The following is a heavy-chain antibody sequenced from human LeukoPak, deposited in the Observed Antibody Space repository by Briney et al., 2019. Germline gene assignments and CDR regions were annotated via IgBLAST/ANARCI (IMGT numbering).Heavy chain of an antibody. D-gene: IGHD3-22*01. CDR1: GGSISSGGYY. CDR2: IYYSGST. J-gene: IGHJ4*02. V-gene: IGHV4-31*03. Sequence: SQTLSLTCTVSGGSISSGGYYWSWIRQHPGKGLEWIGYIYYSGSTYYNPSLKSRVTISVDTSKNRFSLKLSSVTAADTAVYYCARGTDRYDSSGYYFYYFDYWGQGTLVTVSS. CDR3: ARGTDRYDSSGYYFYYFDY.